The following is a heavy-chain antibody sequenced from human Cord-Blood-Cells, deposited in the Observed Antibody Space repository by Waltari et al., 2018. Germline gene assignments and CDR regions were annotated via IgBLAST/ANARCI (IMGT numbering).Heavy chain of an antibody. D-gene: IGHD7-27*01. CDR1: GYTFTGYY. J-gene: IGHJ6*02. CDR2: INPNSGGT. CDR3: ARDLQLGTNYYYGMDV. Sequence: QVQLVQSGAEVKKPGASVKVSCKASGYTFTGYYMHCVRQAPGQGLEWMGWINPNSGGTNYAQKFQGRVTMTRDTSISTAYMELSRLRSDDTAVYYCARDLQLGTNYYYGMDVWGQGTTVTVSS. V-gene: IGHV1-2*02.